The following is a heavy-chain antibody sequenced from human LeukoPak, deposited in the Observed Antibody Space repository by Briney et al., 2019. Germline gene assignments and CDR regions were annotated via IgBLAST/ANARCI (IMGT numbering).Heavy chain of an antibody. V-gene: IGHV3-21*01. Sequence: RGSLRLSCAASGFTFSSYSMNWVRQAPGEGLEWVSSISSSSSYIYYADSVKGRFTISRDNAKNSLYLQMNSLRAEDTAVYYCACSGYYAFDIWGQGTMVTVSS. CDR1: GFTFSSYS. CDR2: ISSSSSYI. CDR3: ACSGYYAFDI. J-gene: IGHJ3*02. D-gene: IGHD3-22*01.